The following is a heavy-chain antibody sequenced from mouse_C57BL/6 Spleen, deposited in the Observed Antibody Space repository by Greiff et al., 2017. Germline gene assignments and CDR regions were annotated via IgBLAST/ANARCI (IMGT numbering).Heavy chain of an antibody. CDR2: ISGGGGNT. CDR1: GFTFSSYT. Sequence: EVKLVESGGGLVKPGGSLKLSCAASGFTFSSYTMSWVRQTPEKRLEWVATISGGGGNTYYPDSVQGRFTISRDNAMNTRYLQMSSLRSEDTALYYCARHGGTFAMGYWGQGASVTVSS. D-gene: IGHD1-1*02. J-gene: IGHJ4*01. CDR3: ARHGGTFAMGY. V-gene: IGHV5-9*01.